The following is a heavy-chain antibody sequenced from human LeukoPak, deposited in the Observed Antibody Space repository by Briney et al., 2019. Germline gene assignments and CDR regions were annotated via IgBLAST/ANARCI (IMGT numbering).Heavy chain of an antibody. CDR2: IKQDGSEK. J-gene: IGHJ4*02. V-gene: IGHV3-7*01. Sequence: PGGSLRLSCAASGFTFRSHWMSWVRQAPGKGLEWVANIKQDGSEKYYVDSVKGRFTISRDNAKNSLCLQINSLGAEDTAVYYCARGRGLDYWGQGTLVTVSS. CDR3: ARGRGLDY. CDR1: GFTFRSHW.